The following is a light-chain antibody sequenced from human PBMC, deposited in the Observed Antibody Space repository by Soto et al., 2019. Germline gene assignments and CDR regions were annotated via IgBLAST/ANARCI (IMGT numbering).Light chain of an antibody. V-gene: IGLV1-44*01. CDR1: TANIGSNT. J-gene: IGLJ1*01. CDR2: SSN. Sequence: QSVLTQPPSVSETPGQRVTISCSGSTANIGSNTVSWYQTLPGTAPKLLVFSSNLRASGVPDRFSGSKSGTSASLVISGLQSEDEGNYYCASWDNSLNGFFVFGTGTKLTVL. CDR3: ASWDNSLNGFFV.